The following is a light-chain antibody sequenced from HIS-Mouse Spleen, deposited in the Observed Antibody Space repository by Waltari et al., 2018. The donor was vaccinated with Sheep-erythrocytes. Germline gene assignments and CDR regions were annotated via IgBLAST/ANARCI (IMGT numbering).Light chain of an antibody. V-gene: IGLV2-11*01. Sequence: QSALTQPRSVSGSPGQSVTISCTGTSSDVGGYNYVSWYQQHPGKPPKPMIYDVSKRPSGVPDRFSGSKSGNTASLTISGLQAEDEADYYCCSYAGSYTFVFGGGTKLTVL. CDR1: SSDVGGYNY. CDR2: DVS. CDR3: CSYAGSYTFV. J-gene: IGLJ2*01.